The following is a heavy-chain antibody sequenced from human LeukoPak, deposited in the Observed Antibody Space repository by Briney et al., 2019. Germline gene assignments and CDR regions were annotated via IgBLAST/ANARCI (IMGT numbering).Heavy chain of an antibody. J-gene: IGHJ4*02. Sequence: GGSLRLSCAASGFTVSSNYMSWVRQAPGKGLEWVSVIYSGGSTYYADSVKGRFTISRDNSKNTLYLQMNSLRAEDTAVYYCARDSGAYYDSSGYFDHWGQGTLVTVSS. CDR1: GFTVSSNY. CDR3: ARDSGAYYDSSGYFDH. V-gene: IGHV3-53*01. CDR2: IYSGGST. D-gene: IGHD3-22*01.